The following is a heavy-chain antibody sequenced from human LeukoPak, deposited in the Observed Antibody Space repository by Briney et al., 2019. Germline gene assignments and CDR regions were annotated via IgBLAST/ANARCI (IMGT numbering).Heavy chain of an antibody. J-gene: IGHJ5*02. D-gene: IGHD2-15*01. CDR1: GYRFTSYG. Sequence: ASVKVSCKASGYRFTSYGITWVRQAPGQGLEWMGWISAYNGNTNYAQKLQGRVTLTTDTSTSTAYMELRSLRSDNTAVYYCAREGYCSGGTCYSTMNWFDPWGQGTLVTVSS. CDR3: AREGYCSGGTCYSTMNWFDP. CDR2: ISAYNGNT. V-gene: IGHV1-18*01.